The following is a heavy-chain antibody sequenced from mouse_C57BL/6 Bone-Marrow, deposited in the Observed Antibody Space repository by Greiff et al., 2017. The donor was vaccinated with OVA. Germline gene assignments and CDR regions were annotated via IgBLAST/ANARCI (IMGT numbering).Heavy chain of an antibody. CDR1: GYTFTDYA. CDR2: ISTYYGDA. V-gene: IGHV1-67*01. D-gene: IGHD1-1*01. Sequence: VKVVESGPELVRPGVSVKISCKGSGYTFTDYAMHWVKQSHAKSLEWIGVISTYYGDASYNQKFKDKATMTVDKSSSTAYMELARLTSEDSAVYYCAREGLLYAMDYWGQGTLVTVSS. J-gene: IGHJ4*01. CDR3: AREGLLYAMDY.